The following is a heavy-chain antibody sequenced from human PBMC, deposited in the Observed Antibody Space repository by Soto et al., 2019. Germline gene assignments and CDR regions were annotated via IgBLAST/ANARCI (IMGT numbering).Heavy chain of an antibody. CDR3: AADQTGITTSGGCHIDH. CDR2: VSFAVSNK. D-gene: IGHD1-20*01. CDR1: GFTFSTHA. J-gene: IGHJ1*01. Sequence: QVQLVESGGGVVQPGRSLRLSCAASGFTFSTHAMHWVRQAPGKGLECVAIVSFAVSNKYYADSVKGRFTISRDNSKSPLYLQMGGLTPVDTAVYYCAADQTGITTSGGCHIDHWGQGTLVTVSS. V-gene: IGHV3-30-3*01.